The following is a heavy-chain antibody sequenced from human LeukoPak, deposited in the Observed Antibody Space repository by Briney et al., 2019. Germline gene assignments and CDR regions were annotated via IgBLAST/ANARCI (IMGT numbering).Heavy chain of an antibody. J-gene: IGHJ4*02. CDR3: AREQGRDGYNYGY. CDR2: IIPILGIA. Sequence: GASVKVSCKASGGTFSSYAISWVRQAPGQGLGWMGRIIPILGIANYAQKFQGRVTITADKSTSTAYMELSSLRSEDTAVYYCAREQGRDGYNYGYWGQGTLVTVSS. V-gene: IGHV1-69*04. CDR1: GGTFSSYA. D-gene: IGHD5-12*01.